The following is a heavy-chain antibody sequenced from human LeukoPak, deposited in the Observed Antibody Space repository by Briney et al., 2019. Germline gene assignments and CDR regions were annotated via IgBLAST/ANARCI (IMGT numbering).Heavy chain of an antibody. D-gene: IGHD3-10*01. CDR2: IKQDGSEK. CDR1: GFTFSIYW. CDR3: ARGYYGSGTYYMSFCDY. V-gene: IGHV3-7*01. J-gene: IGHJ4*02. Sequence: PGGSLRLSCAASGFTFSIYWMTWVRQAPGKGLEWVANIKQDGSEKNYVDSVKGRFTISRDNAKNSLYLQMNTLSAEDTAVYFGARGYYGSGTYYMSFCDYWGQGTLVTVSS.